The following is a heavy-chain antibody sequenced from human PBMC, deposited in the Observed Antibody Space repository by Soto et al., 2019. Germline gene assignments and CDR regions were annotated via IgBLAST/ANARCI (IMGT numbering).Heavy chain of an antibody. CDR1: GFTFSSYG. CDR2: ISYDGSKK. CDR3: XKDVPSRYNWNDGVLDY. D-gene: IGHD1-20*01. V-gene: IGHV3-30*18. J-gene: IGHJ4*02. Sequence: GGSLRLSCAASGFTFSSYGMHWVRQAPGKGLEWVAVISYDGSKKYYADSVKGRFTISRDNSKNTLYLQMNSLKVEDTAVYYCXKDVPSRYNWNDGVLDYWGQGTLVTVSS.